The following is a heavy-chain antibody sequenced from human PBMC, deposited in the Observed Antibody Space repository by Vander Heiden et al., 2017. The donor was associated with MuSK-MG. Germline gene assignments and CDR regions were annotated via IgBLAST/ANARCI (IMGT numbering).Heavy chain of an antibody. V-gene: IGHV4-38-2*01. D-gene: IGHD3-3*01. CDR1: GYSISSGYY. CDR3: ARAEGDFWSGYRPTFDY. CDR2: IYHSGST. Sequence: QVQLQESGPGLVKPSETLSLTCAVSGYSISSGYYWGWIRQPPGKGLEWIGSIYHSGSTYYNPSLKSRVTISVDTSKNQFSLKLSSVTAADTAVYYCARAEGDFWSGYRPTFDYWGQGTLVTVSS. J-gene: IGHJ4*02.